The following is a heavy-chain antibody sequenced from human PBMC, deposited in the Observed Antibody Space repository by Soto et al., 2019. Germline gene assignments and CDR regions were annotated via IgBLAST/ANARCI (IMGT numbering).Heavy chain of an antibody. J-gene: IGHJ4*02. Sequence: GASVKVSCKASGGTFSSYTISWVRQAPGQGLEWMGRIIPILGIANYAQKFQGRVTITADKSTSTAYMELSSLRSGDTAVYYCARGPYDFWSGYPYFDYWGQGTLVTVSS. CDR3: ARGPYDFWSGYPYFDY. V-gene: IGHV1-69*02. D-gene: IGHD3-3*01. CDR2: IIPILGIA. CDR1: GGTFSSYT.